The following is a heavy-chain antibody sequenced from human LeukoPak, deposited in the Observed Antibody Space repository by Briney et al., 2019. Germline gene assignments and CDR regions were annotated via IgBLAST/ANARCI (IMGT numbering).Heavy chain of an antibody. Sequence: NPSETLSLTCAVSGGSISSGDYSWSWLRQPPGKGLEWIGYIYHSGRTFYNPSLKSRVTISVGTSKNQISLEVTSVTAADTAVYYCARDGGYGHYDYWGRGTLVTVSS. CDR3: ARDGGYGHYDY. D-gene: IGHD5-18*01. J-gene: IGHJ4*02. V-gene: IGHV4-30-2*01. CDR2: IYHSGRT. CDR1: GGSISSGDYS.